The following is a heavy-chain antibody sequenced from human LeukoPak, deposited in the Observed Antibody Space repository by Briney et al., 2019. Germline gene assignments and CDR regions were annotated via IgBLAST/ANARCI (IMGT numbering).Heavy chain of an antibody. J-gene: IGHJ4*02. Sequence: GGSLRLSCAASGFTFSTYWMHWVRQAPGKGLVWVSRIKGDGSSTIYADSVKGRFTISRDNAKNTVYLQMLSLRAEDTALYFCTRDNRGTYPIDYWGQGTQVTVSS. D-gene: IGHD1-26*01. CDR3: TRDNRGTYPIDY. V-gene: IGHV3-74*01. CDR2: IKGDGSST. CDR1: GFTFSTYW.